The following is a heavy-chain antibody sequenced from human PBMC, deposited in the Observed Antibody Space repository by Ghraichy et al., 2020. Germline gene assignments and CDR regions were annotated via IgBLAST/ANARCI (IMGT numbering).Heavy chain of an antibody. CDR1: GGSISSYY. V-gene: IGHV4-59*01. D-gene: IGHD4-17*01. Sequence: ESLNISCTVSGGSISSYYWSWIRQPPGKGLEWIGYIYYSGSTNYNPSLKSRVTISVDTSKNQFSLKLSSVTAADTAVYYCARGGDGDYAPRYYGMDVWGQGTTVTVSS. CDR2: IYYSGST. CDR3: ARGGDGDYAPRYYGMDV. J-gene: IGHJ6*02.